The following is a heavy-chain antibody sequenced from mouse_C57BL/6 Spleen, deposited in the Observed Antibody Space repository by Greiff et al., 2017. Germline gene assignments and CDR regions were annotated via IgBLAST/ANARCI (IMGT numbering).Heavy chain of an antibody. CDR3: AIGLPRWDGDFDY. CDR1: GYTFTSYW. D-gene: IGHD3-1*01. V-gene: IGHV1-9*01. Sequence: QVQLQQPGAELVKPGASVKLSCKASGYTFTSYWMHWVKQRPGHGLEWIGEILPGSGSTNYNEKFKGKATFTADTSSNTAYMQLSSLTTEDSAIXYCAIGLPRWDGDFDYWGQGTTLTVSS. J-gene: IGHJ2*01. CDR2: ILPGSGST.